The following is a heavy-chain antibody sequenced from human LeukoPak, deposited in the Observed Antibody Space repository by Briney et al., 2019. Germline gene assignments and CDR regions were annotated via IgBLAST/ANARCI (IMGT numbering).Heavy chain of an antibody. D-gene: IGHD3-10*01. V-gene: IGHV3-48*03. CDR1: GFSFSDYE. J-gene: IGHJ6*02. Sequence: PGGSLRLSCAASGFSFSDYEMNWVRQAPRKGLEWVSCTSSSGGGMSYADSVKGRFTISRDNAKNSLYLQMNSLRAEVTSVYYCARSYMVRGVGYYGMDVWGQGTTVTVSS. CDR3: ARSYMVRGVGYYGMDV. CDR2: TSSSGGGM.